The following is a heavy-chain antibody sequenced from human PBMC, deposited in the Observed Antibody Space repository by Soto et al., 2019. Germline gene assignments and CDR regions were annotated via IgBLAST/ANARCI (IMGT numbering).Heavy chain of an antibody. CDR3: ARGGRYSSGWYEDAFDI. D-gene: IGHD6-19*01. CDR1: GGTFSSYT. CDR2: IIPILGIA. V-gene: IGHV1-69*02. J-gene: IGHJ3*02. Sequence: SVKVSCKASGGTFSSYTISWVRQAPGQGLEWMGRIIPILGIANYAQKFQGRVTITADKSTSTAYMELSSLRSEDTAVYYCARGGRYSSGWYEDAFDIWGQGTMVTVSS.